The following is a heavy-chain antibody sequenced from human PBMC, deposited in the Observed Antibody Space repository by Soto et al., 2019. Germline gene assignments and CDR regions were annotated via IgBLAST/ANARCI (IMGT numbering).Heavy chain of an antibody. CDR1: GGSMRSYY. CDR3: ARGGYEPYYYYHGMDV. J-gene: IGHJ6*02. D-gene: IGHD6-13*01. CDR2: IYTSGST. V-gene: IGHV4-4*07. Sequence: PETVSLTCTVSGGSMRSYYCTWIRQPAGKGREWIGRIYTSGSTNYNPSLKSRVTMSVDTSKNQFSLKLSSVTAADTAVYYCARGGYEPYYYYHGMDVWGQGTTVTVSS.